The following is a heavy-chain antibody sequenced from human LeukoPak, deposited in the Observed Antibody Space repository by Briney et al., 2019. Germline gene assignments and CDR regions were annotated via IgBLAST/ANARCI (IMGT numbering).Heavy chain of an antibody. CDR1: GFTFDDYA. D-gene: IGHD6-13*01. CDR3: AKSSPRRGGSSWPQYYYYGMDV. V-gene: IGHV3-9*01. CDR2: ISWNSGSI. J-gene: IGHJ6*02. Sequence: GGSLRLSCAASGFTFDDYAMHWVRQAPGKGLEWVSGISWNSGSIGYADSVKGRFTISRDNAKNSLYLQMNSLRAEDTALYYCAKSSPRRGGSSWPQYYYYGMDVWGQGTTVTVSS.